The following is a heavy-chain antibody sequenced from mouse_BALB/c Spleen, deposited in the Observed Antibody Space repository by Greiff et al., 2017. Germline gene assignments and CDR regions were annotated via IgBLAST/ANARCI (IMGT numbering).Heavy chain of an antibody. J-gene: IGHJ4*01. CDR1: GFNIKDYY. V-gene: IGHV14-1*02. CDR3: ARRTTVHYAMDY. Sequence: DVQLQESGAELVRPGALVKLSCKASGFNIKDYYMHWVKQRPEQGLEWIGWIDPENGNTIYDPKFQGKASITADTSSNTAYLQLSSLTSEDTAVYYCARRTTVHYAMDYWGQGTSVTVSS. CDR2: IDPENGNT. D-gene: IGHD1-1*01.